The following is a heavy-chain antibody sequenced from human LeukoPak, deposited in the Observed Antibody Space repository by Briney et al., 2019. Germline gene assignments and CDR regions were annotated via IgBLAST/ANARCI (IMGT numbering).Heavy chain of an antibody. CDR3: ARRGKNWGTRRNYFDY. CDR1: GGSISDYY. J-gene: IGHJ4*02. D-gene: IGHD7-27*01. CDR2: INHSGST. Sequence: SETLSLTCSVSGGSISDYYWSWIRQPPGKGLEWIGEINHSGSTNYNPSLKSRVTISVDTSKNQFSLKLSSVTAADTAVYYCARRGKNWGTRRNYFDYWGQGTLVTVSS. V-gene: IGHV4-34*01.